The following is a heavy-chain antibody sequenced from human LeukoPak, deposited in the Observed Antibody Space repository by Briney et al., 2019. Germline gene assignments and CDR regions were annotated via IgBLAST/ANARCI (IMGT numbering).Heavy chain of an antibody. J-gene: IGHJ4*02. D-gene: IGHD6-13*01. CDR3: AKDNSSSWFYFDY. V-gene: IGHV3-23*01. Sequence: GGSLRLSCAASGFTVSNNFLTWVRQAPGKGLEWVSSISGSGGTTNYADSVKGRFTISRDNSKNTLYLQMNSLRAEDTAVYHCAKDNSSSWFYFDYWGQGTLVTVSS. CDR2: ISGSGGTT. CDR1: GFTVSNNF.